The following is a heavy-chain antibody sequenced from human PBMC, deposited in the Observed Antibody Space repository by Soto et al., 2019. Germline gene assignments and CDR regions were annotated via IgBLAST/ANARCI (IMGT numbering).Heavy chain of an antibody. CDR1: GGSISSSSYY. Sequence: SETLSLTCTVSGGSISSSSYYWGWIRQPPGKGLEWIGSIYYSGSTYYNPSLKSRVTIAVDTSKNQFSLKLSSVTAADTAVYYCARHVSEAYCGGDCQPYYYYYYGMDVWGQGTTVTVSS. V-gene: IGHV4-39*01. CDR3: ARHVSEAYCGGDCQPYYYYYYGMDV. D-gene: IGHD2-21*02. J-gene: IGHJ6*02. CDR2: IYYSGST.